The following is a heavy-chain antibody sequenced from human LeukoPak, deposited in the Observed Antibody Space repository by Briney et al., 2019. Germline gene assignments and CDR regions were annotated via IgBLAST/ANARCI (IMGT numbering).Heavy chain of an antibody. CDR3: ARHSSAVAGHGADY. CDR2: IYPGDSDT. J-gene: IGHJ4*02. Sequence: GESLKISCKASGYTFTNYWIGWVRQMPGKGLEWMGIIYPGDSDTRYSPSFQGQITISADKSISTAYLQWSSLKASDTAMYYCARHSSAVAGHGADYWGQGTLVTVSS. CDR1: GYTFTNYW. D-gene: IGHD6-19*01. V-gene: IGHV5-51*01.